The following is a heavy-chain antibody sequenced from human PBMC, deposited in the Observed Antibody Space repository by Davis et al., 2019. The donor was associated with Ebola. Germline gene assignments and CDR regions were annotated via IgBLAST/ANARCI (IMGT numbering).Heavy chain of an antibody. CDR2: ISGSGGST. V-gene: IGHV3-23*01. Sequence: GGSLRLSCAASGFTFSSYAMSWVRQAPGKGLEWVSAISGSGGSTYYADSVKGRFTISRDNSKNTLYLQMNSLRAEDTAVYYCARDGGDRGWFDPWGQGTLVTVSS. CDR1: GFTFSSYA. D-gene: IGHD2-21*02. J-gene: IGHJ5*02. CDR3: ARDGGDRGWFDP.